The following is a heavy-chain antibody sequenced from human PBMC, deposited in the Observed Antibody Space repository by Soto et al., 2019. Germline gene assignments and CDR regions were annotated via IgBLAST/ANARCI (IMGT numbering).Heavy chain of an antibody. Sequence: QMQLVQSGPEVKKPGTSVKVSCKASGFTFTSSAVQWVRQARGQRLEWIGWIVVGSGNTNYAQKFQERVTITRDMSTSTAYMELSSLRSEDTAVYYCAASYSSGWYYYYGMDVWGQGTTVTVSS. D-gene: IGHD6-19*01. CDR2: IVVGSGNT. CDR3: AASYSSGWYYYYGMDV. J-gene: IGHJ6*02. CDR1: GFTFTSSA. V-gene: IGHV1-58*01.